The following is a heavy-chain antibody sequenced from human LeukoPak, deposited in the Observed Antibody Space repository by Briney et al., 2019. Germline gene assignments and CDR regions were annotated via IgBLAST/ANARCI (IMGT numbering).Heavy chain of an antibody. Sequence: LRLSCAASGFAFSSYSMNWVRQAPGKGLEWIGYIYYSGSTYYNPSLKSRVTMSVDTSKNQFSLKLSSVTAADTAVYYCAREVIEDWFDPWGQGTLVTVSS. V-gene: IGHV4-31*02. CDR2: IYYSGST. CDR1: GFAFSSYS. CDR3: AREVIEDWFDP. J-gene: IGHJ5*02. D-gene: IGHD2/OR15-2a*01.